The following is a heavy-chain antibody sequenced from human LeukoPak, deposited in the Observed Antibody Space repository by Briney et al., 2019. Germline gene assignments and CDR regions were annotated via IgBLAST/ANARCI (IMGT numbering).Heavy chain of an antibody. Sequence: GGSLRLSCAASGFTFSSYGMSWVRQAPGKGLEWVSAISGSGGSTYYADSVKGRFTISRDNSKNTLHLQMNSLRAEYTAVYYCAKDGTRMVRGVMDYWGQGTLVTVSS. D-gene: IGHD3-10*01. CDR3: AKDGTRMVRGVMDY. CDR1: GFTFSSYG. V-gene: IGHV3-23*01. CDR2: ISGSGGST. J-gene: IGHJ4*02.